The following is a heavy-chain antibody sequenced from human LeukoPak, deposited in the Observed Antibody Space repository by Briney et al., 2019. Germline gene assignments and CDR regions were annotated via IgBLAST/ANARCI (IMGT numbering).Heavy chain of an antibody. D-gene: IGHD4-17*01. J-gene: IGHJ5*02. CDR2: INWNGGST. Sequence: GGSLRLSCAASGFTFDDYGMSWVRQAPGKGLEWVSGINWNGGSTGYADSVEGRFTISRDNAKNSLYLQMNSLRAEDTDLYYCARDLLRDGDYYNWFDPWGQGTLVTVSS. V-gene: IGHV3-20*04. CDR1: GFTFDDYG. CDR3: ARDLLRDGDYYNWFDP.